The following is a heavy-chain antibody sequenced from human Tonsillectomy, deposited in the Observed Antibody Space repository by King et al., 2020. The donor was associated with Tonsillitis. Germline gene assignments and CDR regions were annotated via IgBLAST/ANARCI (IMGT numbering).Heavy chain of an antibody. D-gene: IGHD3-3*01. CDR2: ISYDGSSE. CDR1: GFTFSNYA. CDR3: ARDGVGGAIFGPGDY. Sequence: VQLVESGGGVVQPGRSLGLSCAASGFTFSNYAIHWVRQAPGQGLEWVALISYDGSSEYYADSVKGRFTISRDTSKNTVYLHMSGLTVEDTAVYYCARDGVGGAIFGPGDYWGQGTLVTVSS. J-gene: IGHJ4*02. V-gene: IGHV3-30-3*01.